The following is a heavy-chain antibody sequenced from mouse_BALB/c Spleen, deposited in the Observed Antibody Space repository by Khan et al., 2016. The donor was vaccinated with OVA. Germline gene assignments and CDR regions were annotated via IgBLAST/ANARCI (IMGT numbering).Heavy chain of an antibody. D-gene: IGHD3-3*01. V-gene: IGHV9-1*02. J-gene: IGHJ4*01. Sequence: QIQLVQSGPELKKPGETVKISCKASGYTFTNYGMNWVKQAPGKGLKWMGWINSNTGEATYADDFKGRFAFSLDTSASTGYLQIKNRKNEDRATYFCGRGGRRAMDYWGQGTSVTVSS. CDR3: GRGGRRAMDY. CDR2: INSNTGEA. CDR1: GYTFTNYG.